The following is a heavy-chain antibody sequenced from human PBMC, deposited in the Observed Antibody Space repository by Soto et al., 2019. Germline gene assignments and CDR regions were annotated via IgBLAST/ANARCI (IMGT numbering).Heavy chain of an antibody. CDR2: ISGSGGST. V-gene: IGHV3-23*01. Sequence: LRLSCAASGFTFSSYAMSWVRQAPGKGLEWVSAISGSGGSTYYADSVKGRFTISRDNSKNTLYLQMNSLRAEDTAVYYCASRNYDFWSGYSPPFAPFYYYGMDVWGQGTTVTVSS. J-gene: IGHJ6*02. D-gene: IGHD3-3*01. CDR1: GFTFSSYA. CDR3: ASRNYDFWSGYSPPFAPFYYYGMDV.